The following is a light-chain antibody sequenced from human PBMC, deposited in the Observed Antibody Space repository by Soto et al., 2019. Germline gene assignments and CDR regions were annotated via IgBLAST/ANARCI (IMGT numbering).Light chain of an antibody. CDR2: DAS. CDR1: QNIRNW. J-gene: IGKJ1*01. CDR3: QQYYTYWHM. V-gene: IGKV1-5*01. Sequence: IQMTQSPSTLSASVGDSVTITSRASQNIRNWLAWYQQKPGKAPKLLIYDASNLESGVPSTFSGSGSGTEFTLTISSLQPDDFATYYCQQYYTYWHMFGQGTKVDVK.